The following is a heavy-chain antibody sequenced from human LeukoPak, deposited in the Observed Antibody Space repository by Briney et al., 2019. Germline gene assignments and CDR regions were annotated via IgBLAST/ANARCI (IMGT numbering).Heavy chain of an antibody. V-gene: IGHV3-53*01. J-gene: IGHJ5*02. CDR3: ARDRYSGYDKYNWFDP. CDR1: GFTFISYS. CDR2: IYSGGST. D-gene: IGHD5-12*01. Sequence: PGGSLRLSCAASGFTFISYSMNWVRQAPGKGLEWVSVIYSGGSTYYADSVKGRFTISRDNSKNTLYLQMNSLRAEDTAVYYCARDRYSGYDKYNWFDPWGQGTLVTVSS.